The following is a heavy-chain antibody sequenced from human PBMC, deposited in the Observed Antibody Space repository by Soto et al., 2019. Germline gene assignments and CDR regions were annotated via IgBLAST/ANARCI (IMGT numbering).Heavy chain of an antibody. V-gene: IGHV4-30-4*01. CDR2: IFDSGTT. CDR3: ARGPSGDKVHY. D-gene: IGHD7-27*01. J-gene: IGHJ4*02. CDR1: GGSITSDYSC. Sequence: LSLTCTVSGGSITSDYSCWSWIRQPPGEGLEWVGHIFDSGTTYTNPSLRSQVAISLDTSKNHFSLTLSSVTAADTAVYYCARGPSGDKVHYWGQGALVTVSS.